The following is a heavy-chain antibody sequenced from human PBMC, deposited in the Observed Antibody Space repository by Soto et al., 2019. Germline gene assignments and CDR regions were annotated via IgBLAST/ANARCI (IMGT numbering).Heavy chain of an antibody. D-gene: IGHD6-13*01. CDR2: ISFEGNNK. V-gene: IGHV3-30*18. Sequence: QVQLVESGGGVVQTGRSLSLSCAASGFTFSSYGMHWVRQAPGKGLEWVAAISFEGNNKYYAGSVRGRFTISRDNSKNTLFLQLTSLRPEDPAVYYCANAPYGRGLVSSHLDTWGQGVLVTVAS. J-gene: IGHJ4*02. CDR1: GFTFSSYG. CDR3: ANAPYGRGLVSSHLDT.